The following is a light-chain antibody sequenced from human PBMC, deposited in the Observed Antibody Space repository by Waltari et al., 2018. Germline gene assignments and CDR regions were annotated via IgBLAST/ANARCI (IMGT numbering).Light chain of an antibody. V-gene: IGKV3-15*01. CDR3: QQYNNWPPIT. J-gene: IGKJ5*01. Sequence: EIVMTQSPATLSVSPGASATLSCRASQRVSSNLAWYQQKPGHAPRPLIYGASTRATGIPARFSGSGSGTEFTLTSSSRQSEDFAVYYCQQYNNWPPITFGQGTRLEIK. CDR1: QRVSSN. CDR2: GAS.